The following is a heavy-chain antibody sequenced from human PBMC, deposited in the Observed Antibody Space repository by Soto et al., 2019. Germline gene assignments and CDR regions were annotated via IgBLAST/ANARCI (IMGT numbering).Heavy chain of an antibody. V-gene: IGHV4-59*01. CDR2: IHYNGNT. Sequence: SETLSLTCTVSGDSISSYSLSWIRQPPGKGLEWIGNIHYNGNTKYSPSLKSRVTMSVDTSKNHFSLKLISVTTADTAVYYCARDTPPTDHWGQGTLVTVSS. CDR3: ARDTPPTDH. J-gene: IGHJ5*02. CDR1: GDSISSYS.